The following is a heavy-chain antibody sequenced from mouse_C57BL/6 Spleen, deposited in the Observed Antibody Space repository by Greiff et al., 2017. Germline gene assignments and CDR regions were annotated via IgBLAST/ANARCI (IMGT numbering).Heavy chain of an antibody. CDR2: LNPGSGGT. J-gene: IGHJ4*01. CDR1: GYAFTNYL. CDR3: ARWAGTGAMDY. D-gene: IGHD3-3*01. Sequence: QVQLQQSGAELVRPGTSVTVSCKASGYAFTNYLIEWVKHRPGQGLAWIGVLNPGSGGTNYNEKFKGKATLAADKSSSTAYMQLSSLTSEDSAVYVCARWAGTGAMDYGGQGTSVTVSS. V-gene: IGHV1-54*01.